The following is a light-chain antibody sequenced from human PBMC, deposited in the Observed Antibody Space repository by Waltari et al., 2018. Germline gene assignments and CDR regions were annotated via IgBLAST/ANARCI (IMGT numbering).Light chain of an antibody. CDR2: AAS. J-gene: IGKJ2*01. Sequence: DIQMTQSPSSLSASVGDRVTITCRACQSISSYLNWYQQKPGKAPKLLIYAASSLQSGVPSRFSGSGSVTDFTLTISSLQPEDFATYYCQQSYSTPPYTFGQGTKLEIK. V-gene: IGKV1-39*01. CDR3: QQSYSTPPYT. CDR1: QSISSY.